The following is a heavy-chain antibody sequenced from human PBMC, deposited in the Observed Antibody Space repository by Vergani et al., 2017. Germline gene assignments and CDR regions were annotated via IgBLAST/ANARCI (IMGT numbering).Heavy chain of an antibody. D-gene: IGHD3-10*01. CDR3: ARNLGRLIWFGENYYYYGMDV. CDR1: GFTFSSYW. CDR2: IKQDGSEK. Sequence: EVQLVESGGGLVQPGGSLRLSCAASGFTFSSYWMSWVRQAPGKGLEWVANIKQDGSEKYYVDSVKGRFTISRDNAKNSLYLQMNSLRAEDTAVYYCARNLGRLIWFGENYYYYGMDVWGQGTTVTVSS. V-gene: IGHV3-7*01. J-gene: IGHJ6*02.